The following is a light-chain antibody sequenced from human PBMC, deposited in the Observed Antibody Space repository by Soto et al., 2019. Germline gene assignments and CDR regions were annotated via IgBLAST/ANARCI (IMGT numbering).Light chain of an antibody. CDR1: QSVSSY. CDR2: DAS. Sequence: EIVLTQSPATLSLSPGERATLACRASQSVSSYLAWYQQKPGQAPRLLIYDASNSATGIPARFSGSGSVTDFTVTISTLEPDDFAVYYYQQRSNWPPYTFGQGTKLYLK. V-gene: IGKV3-11*01. J-gene: IGKJ2*01. CDR3: QQRSNWPPYT.